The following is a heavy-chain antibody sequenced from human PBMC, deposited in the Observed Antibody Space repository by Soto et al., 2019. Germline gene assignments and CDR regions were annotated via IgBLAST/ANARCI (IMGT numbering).Heavy chain of an antibody. Sequence: SETLSLTCAVSGYSISSSNWWGWIRQPPGKGLEWIGYIYYSGTTNYNPSLKSRVTISVDTSKNQFSLKLSSVTAADTAVYYCARGKYFDWLLGYWGQGTLVTVSS. CDR2: IYYSGTT. D-gene: IGHD3-9*01. CDR1: GYSISSSNW. CDR3: ARGKYFDWLLGY. J-gene: IGHJ4*02. V-gene: IGHV4-28*03.